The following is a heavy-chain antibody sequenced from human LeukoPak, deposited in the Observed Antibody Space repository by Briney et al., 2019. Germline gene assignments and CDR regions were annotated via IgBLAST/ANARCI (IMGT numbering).Heavy chain of an antibody. CDR3: ARGGVGTTKVYFDY. CDR1: GFTFSSYA. CDR2: ISGSGGST. V-gene: IGHV3-23*01. Sequence: GGSLRLSCAASGFTFSSYAMSWVRQAPGKGLEWVSAISGSGGSTYYADSVKGRFTISRDNAKNSLYLQMNSLRAEDTAVYYCARGGVGTTKVYFDYWGQGTLVTVSS. J-gene: IGHJ4*02. D-gene: IGHD1-26*01.